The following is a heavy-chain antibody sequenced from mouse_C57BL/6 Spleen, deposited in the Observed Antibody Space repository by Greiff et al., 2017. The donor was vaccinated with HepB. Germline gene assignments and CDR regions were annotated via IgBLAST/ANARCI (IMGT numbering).Heavy chain of an antibody. CDR1: GYAFSSSW. CDR3: ARRRLYFDY. J-gene: IGHJ2*01. Sequence: VKLQQSGPELVKPGASVKISCKASGYAFSSSWMNWVKQRPGKGLEWIGRIYPGDGDTNYNGKFKGKATLTADKSSSTAYLQLSSLTSEDSAVYFCARRRLYFDYWGQGTTLTVSS. V-gene: IGHV1-82*01. CDR2: IYPGDGDT.